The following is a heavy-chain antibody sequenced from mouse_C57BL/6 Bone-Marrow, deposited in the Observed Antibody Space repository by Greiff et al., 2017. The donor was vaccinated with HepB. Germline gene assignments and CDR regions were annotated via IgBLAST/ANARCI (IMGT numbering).Heavy chain of an antibody. Sequence: DVQLVESGGDLVKPGGSLKLSCAASGFTFSSYGMSWVRQTPDKRLEWVATISSGGSYTYYPDSVKGRFTISRDNAKNTLYLQMSSLKSEDTAMYYCARGEGNYPFAYWGQGTLVTVSA. CDR3: ARGEGNYPFAY. CDR1: GFTFSSYG. J-gene: IGHJ3*01. V-gene: IGHV5-6*01. D-gene: IGHD2-1*01. CDR2: ISSGGSYT.